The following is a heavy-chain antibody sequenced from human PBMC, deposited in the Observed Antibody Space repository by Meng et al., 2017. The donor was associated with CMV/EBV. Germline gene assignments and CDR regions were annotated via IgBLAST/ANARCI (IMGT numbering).Heavy chain of an antibody. J-gene: IGHJ6*02. CDR1: GCTFSRYA. D-gene: IGHD2-2*01. Sequence: SVKVSCKASGCTFSRYAISWVRQAPGQGLEWMGGIIPIFGTANYAQKFQGRVTITTDKATSTAYMELSSLRSEDTAVYYCATDPDIVVVPVAIGYYHYYGMDVWGQGTTVTVSS. CDR3: ATDPDIVVVPVAIGYYHYYGMDV. CDR2: IIPIFGTA. V-gene: IGHV1-69*05.